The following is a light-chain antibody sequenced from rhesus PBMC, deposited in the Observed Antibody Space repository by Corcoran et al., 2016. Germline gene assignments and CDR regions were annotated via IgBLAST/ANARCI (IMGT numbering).Light chain of an antibody. J-gene: IGKJ4*01. CDR2: AAS. CDR1: QGISRY. Sequence: DIQMTQSPSSLSASVGDTVTITCRASQGISRYLNWFQQKPGKAPMHLIYAASSLESGVPSRFSGRGSGTEFTLTISSLQPEDFAAYYCLQHNSYPLTFGGGTKVESK. CDR3: LQHNSYPLT. V-gene: IGKV1-28*01.